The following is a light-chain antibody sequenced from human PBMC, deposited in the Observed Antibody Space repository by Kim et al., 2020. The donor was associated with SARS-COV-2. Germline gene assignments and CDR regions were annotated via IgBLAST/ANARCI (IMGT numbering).Light chain of an antibody. J-gene: IGLJ2*01. CDR2: GKN. V-gene: IGLV3-19*01. Sequence: SSELTQDPAVSVALGQTVRITCQGDSLRRYYTTWYQQKPGQAPIVVVYGKNNRPSGIPDRFSGSSSGNTASLTITGTQAGDEADYYCNSRDNNDNVLFGG. CDR3: NSRDNNDNVL. CDR1: SLRRYY.